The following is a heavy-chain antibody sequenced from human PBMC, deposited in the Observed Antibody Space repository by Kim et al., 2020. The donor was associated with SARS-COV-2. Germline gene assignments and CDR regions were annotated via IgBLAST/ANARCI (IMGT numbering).Heavy chain of an antibody. V-gene: IGHV4-34*01. CDR3: ARGGDLSLWKRKRLDY. J-gene: IGHJ4*02. CDR2: INHSGST. CDR1: GGSFSGYY. Sequence: SETLSLTCAVYGGSFSGYYWSWIRQPPGKGLEWIGEINHSGSTNYNPSLKSRVTISVDTSKNQFSLKLSSVTAADTAVYYCARGGDLSLWKRKRLDYWGQGTLVTVSS. D-gene: IGHD3-10*01.